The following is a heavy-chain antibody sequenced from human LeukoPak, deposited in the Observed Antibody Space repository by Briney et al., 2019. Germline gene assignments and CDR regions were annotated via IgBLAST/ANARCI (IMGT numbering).Heavy chain of an antibody. CDR2: IIPIFGTA. V-gene: IGHV1-69*06. CDR3: ARLLSDIRDMDV. D-gene: IGHD2-15*01. CDR1: GGTFSSYA. J-gene: IGHJ6*03. Sequence: ASVKVSCKASGGTFSSYAISWVRQAPGQGLEWMGGIIPIFGTANYAQKFQGRVTITADKSTSTAYMELSSLRSEDTAVYYCARLLSDIRDMDVWGKGTTVTVSS.